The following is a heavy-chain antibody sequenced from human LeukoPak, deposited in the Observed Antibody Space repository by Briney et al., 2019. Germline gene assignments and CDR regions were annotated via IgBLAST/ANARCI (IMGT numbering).Heavy chain of an antibody. V-gene: IGHV1-46*01. D-gene: IGHD1-26*01. CDR3: ARDFSPYSGNYYFDY. Sequence: ASVKVSCKASGYTFTDYYMNWVRQAPGQGLEWMGIINPSGGSTSYAQKFQGRVTMTRDTSTSTVYMGLSSLRSEDTAVYYCARDFSPYSGNYYFDYWGQGTLVTVSS. CDR2: INPSGGST. J-gene: IGHJ4*02. CDR1: GYTFTDYY.